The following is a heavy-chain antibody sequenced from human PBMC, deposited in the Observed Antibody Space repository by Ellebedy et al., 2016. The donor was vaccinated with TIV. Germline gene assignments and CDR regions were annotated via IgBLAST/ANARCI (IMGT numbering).Heavy chain of an antibody. J-gene: IGHJ4*02. CDR1: GGSISSYY. Sequence: MPSETLSLTCTVSGGSISSYYWSRIRQPPGKGLEWIGYIYYSGSTKYNPSLKSRVTISVDTSKNQFSLKLSSVTAADTAVYYCARYSSGWYGIDYWGQGTLVTVSS. CDR3: ARYSSGWYGIDY. D-gene: IGHD6-19*01. CDR2: IYYSGST. V-gene: IGHV4-59*08.